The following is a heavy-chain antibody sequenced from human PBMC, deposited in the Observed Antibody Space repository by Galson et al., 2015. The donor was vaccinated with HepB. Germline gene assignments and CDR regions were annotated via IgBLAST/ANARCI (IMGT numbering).Heavy chain of an antibody. CDR1: GFTFASYT. V-gene: IGHV3-43*01. CDR2: ISWDGGST. J-gene: IGHJ4*02. Sequence: SLRLSCAASGFTFASYTMHWVRQAPGKGLEWVTLISWDGGSTYYADSVKGRITITRDNSKNSLYLQMNSLRTEDTALYYCAKDSALSGWFDYWGQGTLVTVSS. D-gene: IGHD2-15*01. CDR3: AKDSALSGWFDY.